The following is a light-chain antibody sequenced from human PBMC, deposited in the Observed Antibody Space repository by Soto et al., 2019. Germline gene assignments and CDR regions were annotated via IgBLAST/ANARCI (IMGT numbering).Light chain of an antibody. CDR2: AAS. Sequence: DIQRPQSPSSLSASVGDRVTITCRASQGINNYLAWYQQKPGKVPKLLIEAASTLQSGVPSRFSGSGSGTDFTLTISRLQPEDVATYYCQNYNSAPWTFGQGTKLEIK. V-gene: IGKV1-27*01. CDR1: QGINNY. CDR3: QNYNSAPWT. J-gene: IGKJ1*01.